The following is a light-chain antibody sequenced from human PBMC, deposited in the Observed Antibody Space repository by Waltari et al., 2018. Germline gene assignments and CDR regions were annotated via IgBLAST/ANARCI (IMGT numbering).Light chain of an antibody. CDR3: QQYNNWLAD. J-gene: IGKJ5*01. CDR2: GAS. V-gene: IGKV3-15*01. CDR1: QSVSNN. Sequence: EIVMTQSPATLSVSPGEGATLSCRASQSVSNNLAWYQHKPGQSPRLLIYGASPRASGIPARFRGRGSGTEFSLTISSLQSEDFAVYYCQQYNNWLADFGQGTRLEIK.